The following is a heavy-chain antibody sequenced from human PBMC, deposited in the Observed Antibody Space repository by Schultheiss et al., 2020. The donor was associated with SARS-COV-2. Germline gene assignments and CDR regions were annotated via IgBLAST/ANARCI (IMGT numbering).Heavy chain of an antibody. V-gene: IGHV1-2*06. J-gene: IGHJ2*01. CDR2: INPNSGGT. D-gene: IGHD2-2*01. CDR1: GYTFTGYY. CDR3: ARDITPLRYCSSTSCPYWYFDL. Sequence: ASVKVSCKASGYTFTGYYMHWVRQAPGQGPEWMGRINPNSGGTNYAQKFQGRVTMTRDTSISTAYMELSRLRSDDTAVYYCARDITPLRYCSSTSCPYWYFDLWGRGTLVTVSS.